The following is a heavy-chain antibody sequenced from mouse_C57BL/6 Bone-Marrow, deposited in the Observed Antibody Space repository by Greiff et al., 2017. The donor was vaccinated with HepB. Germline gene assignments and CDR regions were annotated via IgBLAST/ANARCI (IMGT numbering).Heavy chain of an antibody. D-gene: IGHD1-1*01. V-gene: IGHV1-81*01. CDR2: IYPRSGNT. CDR1: GYTFTSYG. CDR3: ARSSKKITTVVDWGLYYFDY. J-gene: IGHJ2*01. Sequence: VQLQQSGAELARPGASVKLSCKASGYTFTSYGISWVKQRTGQGLEWIGEIYPRSGNTYYNEKFKGKATLTADKSSSTAYMELRSLTSEDSAVYFCARSSKKITTVVDWGLYYFDYWGQGTTLTVSS.